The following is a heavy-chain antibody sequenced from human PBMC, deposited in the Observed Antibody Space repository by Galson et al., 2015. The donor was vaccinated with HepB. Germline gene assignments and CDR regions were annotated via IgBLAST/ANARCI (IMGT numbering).Heavy chain of an antibody. CDR3: AKEYSHDNWFFAL. D-gene: IGHD5-18*01. CDR2: ISSAGGTK. V-gene: IGHV3-30*18. CDR1: GFTFSTFG. Sequence: SLRLSCAASGFTFSTFGMQWVRQAPGKGPEWVSVISSAGGTKYYAESLRGRFTTSRDNSKDTLYLQMNSLRVEDTAIYYCAKEYSHDNWFFALWGRGTLVTVSS. J-gene: IGHJ2*01.